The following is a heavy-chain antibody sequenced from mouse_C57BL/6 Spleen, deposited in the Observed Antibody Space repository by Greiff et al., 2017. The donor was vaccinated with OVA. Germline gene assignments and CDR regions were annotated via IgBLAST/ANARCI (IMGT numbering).Heavy chain of an antibody. CDR2: IEPSDSYT. J-gene: IGHJ2*01. D-gene: IGHD2-2*01. Sequence: QVQLQQPGAELVMPGASVKLSCKASGYTFTSYWMHWVKQRPGQGLEWIGEIEPSDSYTNYNQKFKGKSTLTVDKSSSTAYMLLSGLTAVDSAVYYCARNGYYLDYWGKGTTLTVSS. V-gene: IGHV1-69*01. CDR3: ARNGYYLDY. CDR1: GYTFTSYW.